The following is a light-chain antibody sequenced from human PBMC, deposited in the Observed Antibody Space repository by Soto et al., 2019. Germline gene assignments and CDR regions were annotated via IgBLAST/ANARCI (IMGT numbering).Light chain of an antibody. J-gene: IGKJ2*01. Sequence: EIVLTQSPGTLSLSPGERATLSCRASQSVTNSYLAWYQQKPGQAPRLLIYGASSRATGIPDRFSGSGSGTDFTLTISRLEPEDFAVYYCQHFNNWPPKYTFGQGTRLEIK. CDR2: GAS. CDR1: QSVTNSY. V-gene: IGKV3-20*01. CDR3: QHFNNWPPKYT.